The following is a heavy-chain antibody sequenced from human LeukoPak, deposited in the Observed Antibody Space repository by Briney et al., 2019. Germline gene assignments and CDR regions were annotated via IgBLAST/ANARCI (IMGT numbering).Heavy chain of an antibody. Sequence: PGGSLRLSCAASGFTFRTYALHWVRQAPGKGLGYVSAISTNGDSTYYADSVKGRFTISRDNSRNTLFLQMGSLRADDMAVYYCARWGSTSCYDYWGQGTLVTVSS. CDR3: ARWGSTSCYDY. CDR2: ISTNGDST. CDR1: GFTFRTYA. V-gene: IGHV3-64*02. J-gene: IGHJ4*02. D-gene: IGHD2-2*01.